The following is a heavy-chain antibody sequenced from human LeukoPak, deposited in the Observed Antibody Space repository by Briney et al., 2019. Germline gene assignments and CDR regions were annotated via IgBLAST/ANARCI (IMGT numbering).Heavy chain of an antibody. D-gene: IGHD1-1*01. V-gene: IGHV3-21*01. Sequence: NPGGSLRLPCVASGFTVSSNYMSWVRQAPGKGLEWVSSISSSSSYIYYADSVKGRFTISRDNAKNSLYLQMNSLRAEDTAVYYCARDLAGGSAFDIWGQGTMVTVSS. CDR1: GFTVSSNY. CDR2: ISSSSSYI. J-gene: IGHJ3*02. CDR3: ARDLAGGSAFDI.